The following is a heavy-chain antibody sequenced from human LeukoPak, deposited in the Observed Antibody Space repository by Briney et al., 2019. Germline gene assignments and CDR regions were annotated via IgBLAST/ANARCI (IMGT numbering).Heavy chain of an antibody. CDR1: GYTFTGYY. CDR3: ARVDIAARVPDY. Sequence: ASVKVSCKASGYTFTGYYIHWVRQAPGQGLEWMGWINPNSGGTNYAQKFQGRVTMTRDTSISTAYMELSRLRSDDTAVYYCARVDIAARVPDYWGQGTLVTVSS. D-gene: IGHD6-6*01. CDR2: INPNSGGT. J-gene: IGHJ4*02. V-gene: IGHV1-2*02.